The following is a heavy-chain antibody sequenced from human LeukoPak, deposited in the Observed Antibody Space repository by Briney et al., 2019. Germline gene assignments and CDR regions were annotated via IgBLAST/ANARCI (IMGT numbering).Heavy chain of an antibody. J-gene: IGHJ4*02. D-gene: IGHD1-20*01. Sequence: SETLSLTCTVSGGSISSNNYYWGWIRQPPGKGLEWIGSISYTGSTYYNPSLKSRVTISVDTSRNQFSLKVSSLTAADTAMYYCARRITGTTSDSFDYWGQGTLVTVSS. V-gene: IGHV4-39*01. CDR1: GGSISSNNYY. CDR3: ARRITGTTSDSFDY. CDR2: ISYTGST.